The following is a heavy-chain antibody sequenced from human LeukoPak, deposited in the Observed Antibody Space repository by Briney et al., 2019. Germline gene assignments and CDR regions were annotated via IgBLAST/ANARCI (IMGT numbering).Heavy chain of an antibody. CDR3: AKSTSYVPYFDY. Sequence: GGSLRLSCAASGFTFSSYAMSWVRQAPGKGREWVSAISGSGGSTYYADSVKGRFTISRDNSKNTLYLQMNSMSAEDTAVYYSAKSTSYVPYFDYWGQGTLVTVSS. D-gene: IGHD2-2*01. J-gene: IGHJ4*02. CDR2: ISGSGGST. V-gene: IGHV3-23*01. CDR1: GFTFSSYA.